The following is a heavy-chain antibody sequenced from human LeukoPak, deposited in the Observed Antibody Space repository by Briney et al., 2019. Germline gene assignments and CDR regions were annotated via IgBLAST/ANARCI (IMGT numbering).Heavy chain of an antibody. D-gene: IGHD6-13*01. CDR1: GGSFSGYY. Sequence: SETLSLTCAVYGGSFSGYYWSWIRQPPGKGLEWIGEINHSGSTNYNPSLKSRVTISVDTSKNQFSLKLSSVTAADTAVYYCAGYSSSWRALDYWGQGTLVTVSS. V-gene: IGHV4-34*01. J-gene: IGHJ4*02. CDR2: INHSGST. CDR3: AGYSSSWRALDY.